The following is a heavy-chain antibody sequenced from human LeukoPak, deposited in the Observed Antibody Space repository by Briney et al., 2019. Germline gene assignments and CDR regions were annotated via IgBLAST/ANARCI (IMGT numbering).Heavy chain of an antibody. CDR2: ISGSGVST. Sequence: GGSLRLSCTASGFTFSSYAMSWVRQAPGKGLDWVSAISGSGVSTYYPDSVKGRFTISRDNSKNTLYLQMNSLRTEDTAVYYCAKGTPFRNFDYWGQGTLVTVSS. J-gene: IGHJ4*02. CDR3: AKGTPFRNFDY. CDR1: GFTFSSYA. V-gene: IGHV3-23*01. D-gene: IGHD1-14*01.